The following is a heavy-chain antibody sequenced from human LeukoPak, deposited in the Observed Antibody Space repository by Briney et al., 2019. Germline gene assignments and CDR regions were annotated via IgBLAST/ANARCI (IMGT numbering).Heavy chain of an antibody. V-gene: IGHV3-23*01. CDR1: GFTFSSYA. CDR3: ASLVVTAIPLARLAPGGDAFDL. CDR2: ISGSGGST. Sequence: PGGSLRLSCAASGFTFSSYAMSWVRQAPGKGLEWVSAISGSGGSTYYADSVKGRFTISRDNSKNTLYLQMNSLRAEDTAVYYCASLVVTAIPLARLAPGGDAFDLWGQGTMVTVSS. J-gene: IGHJ3*01. D-gene: IGHD2-21*02.